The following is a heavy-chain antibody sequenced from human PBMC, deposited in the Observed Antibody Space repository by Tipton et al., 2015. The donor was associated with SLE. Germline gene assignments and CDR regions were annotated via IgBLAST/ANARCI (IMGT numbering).Heavy chain of an antibody. J-gene: IGHJ3*02. V-gene: IGHV4-39*07. CDR1: GGSISSGGYY. CDR3: ARGLGVVVAVAFDI. D-gene: IGHD2-15*01. CDR2: IYHSGST. Sequence: TLSLTCTVSGGSISSGGYYWSWIRQHPGKGLEWIGSIYHSGSTYYNPSLKSRVTISVDTSKNQFSLKLSSVTAADTAVYYCARGLGVVVAVAFDIWGQGTMVTVSS.